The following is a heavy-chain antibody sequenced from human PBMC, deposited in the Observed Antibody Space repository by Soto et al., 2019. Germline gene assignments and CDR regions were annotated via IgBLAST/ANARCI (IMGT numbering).Heavy chain of an antibody. V-gene: IGHV4-59*03. J-gene: IGHJ4*02. Sequence: SETLSLTCTVSDASIRGYYWSWIRQPPGKGPEWIGYFHYSGISNYNSSLKSRVTMSLDTSKNQFSLKPTSVSAADTAVYYCATGTLSTIAAPDSWGQGTLVTVSS. CDR3: ATGTLSTIAAPDS. CDR1: DASIRGYY. D-gene: IGHD6-13*01. CDR2: FHYSGIS.